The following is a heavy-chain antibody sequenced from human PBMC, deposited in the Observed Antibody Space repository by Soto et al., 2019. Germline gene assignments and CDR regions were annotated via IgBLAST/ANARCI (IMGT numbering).Heavy chain of an antibody. D-gene: IGHD2-21*02. J-gene: IGHJ4*01. CDR2: ISAYNGNT. CDR1: GYIFTSYY. V-gene: IGHV1-18*04. Sequence: ASVKVSCKASGYIFTSYYLHWVRQAPGQGLEWMGWISAYNGNTNYAQKLQGRVTMTTDTSTSTAYMELRSLRSDDTAVYYCARESLLLAYCGGDCYSDFDYWG. CDR3: ARESLLLAYCGGDCYSDFDY.